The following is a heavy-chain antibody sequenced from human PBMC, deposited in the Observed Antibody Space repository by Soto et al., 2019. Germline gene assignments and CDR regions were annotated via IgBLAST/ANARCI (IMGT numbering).Heavy chain of an antibody. Sequence: PSQTLSLTCAISGDSVSSNSAAWNWIRQSPSRGLEWLGRTYYRSKWYNDYAVSVKSRITINPDTSKNQFSLQLNSVTPEDTAVYYCARAGLNSSPRTGPDFDYWGQGTLVTVSS. CDR2: TYYRSKWYN. J-gene: IGHJ4*02. CDR3: ARAGLNSSPRTGPDFDY. D-gene: IGHD2-8*02. CDR1: GDSVSSNSAA. V-gene: IGHV6-1*01.